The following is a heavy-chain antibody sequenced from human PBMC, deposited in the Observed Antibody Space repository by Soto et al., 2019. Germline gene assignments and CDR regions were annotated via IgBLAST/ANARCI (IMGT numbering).Heavy chain of an antibody. CDR2: IYYSGST. CDR3: ASNSYGYTVYDY. V-gene: IGHV4-30-4*01. J-gene: IGHJ4*02. D-gene: IGHD5-18*01. CDR1: GGSISSGYYY. Sequence: SETLRLTCTVSGGSISSGYYYWSWIRQPPGKGLEWIGYIYYSGSTYYNPSLKSRVTISVDTSKNQFSLKLSSVTAADTAAYYCASNSYGYTVYDYWGQGTLVTVSS.